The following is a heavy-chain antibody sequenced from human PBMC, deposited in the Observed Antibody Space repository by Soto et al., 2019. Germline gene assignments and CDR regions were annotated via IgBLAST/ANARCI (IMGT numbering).Heavy chain of an antibody. V-gene: IGHV3-11*01. CDR1: LLTLSDYY. Sequence: QVQLVESGVGFVKPGGSLSLSCAASLLTLSDYYMSLLSEAPGKGLDWVSYVSSSGSTIYCEDSVEGRFTISRVNDKNSRYLQMNNLRDEDTTVYYCTRHTYGARSIAARPGYSQHWGQGTMITVSS. J-gene: IGHJ1*01. CDR3: TRHTYGARSIAARPGYSQH. CDR2: VSSSGSTI. D-gene: IGHD6-6*01.